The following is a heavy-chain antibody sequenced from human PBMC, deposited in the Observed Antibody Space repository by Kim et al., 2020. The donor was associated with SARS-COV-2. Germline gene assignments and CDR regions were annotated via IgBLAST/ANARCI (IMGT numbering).Heavy chain of an antibody. J-gene: IGHJ4*02. CDR3: ARGLVFDY. Sequence: GSKKYYVDSGKGRFTISRDNAENSLYLQMNSLRAEDTAVYYCARGLVFDYWGQGTLVTVSS. V-gene: IGHV3-7*04. CDR2: GSKK.